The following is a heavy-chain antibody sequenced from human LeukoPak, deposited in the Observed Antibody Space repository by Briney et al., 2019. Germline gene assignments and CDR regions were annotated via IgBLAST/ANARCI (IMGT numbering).Heavy chain of an antibody. CDR1: GFTFSSYW. V-gene: IGHV3-7*01. J-gene: IGHJ4*02. CDR3: ARALVATISSTWTTVTTRGFDY. CDR2: IKQDGSEK. Sequence: GGSLRLSCAASGFTFSSYWMSWVRLAPGKGLEWVANIKQDGSEKYYVDSVKGRFTISRDNAKNSLYLQMNSLRAEDTAVYYCARALVATISSTWTTVTTRGFDYWGQGTLVTVSS. D-gene: IGHD4-17*01.